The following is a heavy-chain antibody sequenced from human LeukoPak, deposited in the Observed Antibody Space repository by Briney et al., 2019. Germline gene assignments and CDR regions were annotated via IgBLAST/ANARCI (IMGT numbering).Heavy chain of an antibody. CDR3: ARDSGDTAMVAHFDY. CDR2: ISSSSSYI. V-gene: IGHV3-21*01. D-gene: IGHD5-18*01. Sequence: GGSLRLSCAASGFTFSSYSMNWVRQAPGKGLEWVSSISSSSSYIYYADSVKGRFTISRDNAKNSLYLQMNSLRAEDTAVYYRARDSGDTAMVAHFDYWGQGTLVTVSS. J-gene: IGHJ4*02. CDR1: GFTFSSYS.